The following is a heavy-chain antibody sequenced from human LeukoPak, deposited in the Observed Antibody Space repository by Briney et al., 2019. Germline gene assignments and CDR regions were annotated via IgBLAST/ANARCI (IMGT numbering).Heavy chain of an antibody. Sequence: SETLSLTCAVSGGSINSNYWWTWVRQSPGKGLEWIGEIYHTGSVNYNLSLESRVTISRDRSKNQFSLMLRSVTAADTAVYYCAVEGGYRRREYFQHWGQGTLVTVSS. CDR2: IYHTGSV. V-gene: IGHV4-4*02. D-gene: IGHD3-22*01. J-gene: IGHJ1*01. CDR3: AVEGGYRRREYFQH. CDR1: GGSINSNYW.